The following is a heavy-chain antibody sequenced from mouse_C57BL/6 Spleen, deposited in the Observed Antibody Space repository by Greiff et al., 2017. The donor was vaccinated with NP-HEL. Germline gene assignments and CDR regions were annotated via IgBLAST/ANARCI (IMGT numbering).Heavy chain of an antibody. CDR3: AKGLRPLYAMDY. J-gene: IGHJ4*01. Sequence: EVKLMESGAELVKPGASVKLSCTASGFNIKDYYMHWVKQRTEQGLEWIGRIDPEDGETKYAPKFQGKATITADTSSNTAYLQLSSLTSEDTAVYYCAKGLRPLYAMDYWGQGTSVTVSS. D-gene: IGHD3-2*02. CDR2: IDPEDGET. V-gene: IGHV14-2*01. CDR1: GFNIKDYY.